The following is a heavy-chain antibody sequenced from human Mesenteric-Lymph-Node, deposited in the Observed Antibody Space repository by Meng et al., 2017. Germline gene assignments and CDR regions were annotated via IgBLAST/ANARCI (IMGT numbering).Heavy chain of an antibody. CDR1: GGSISSYY. J-gene: IGHJ4*02. Sequence: SETLSLTCTVSGGSISSYYWSWIRQPPGKGLEWIGYIYYSGSTNYNPSLKSRVTISVDTSKNQFSLKLSSVTAADTAVYYCARDSFRSSFDSWGQGTLVTVSS. CDR2: IYYSGST. V-gene: IGHV4-59*01. CDR3: ARDSFRSSFDS.